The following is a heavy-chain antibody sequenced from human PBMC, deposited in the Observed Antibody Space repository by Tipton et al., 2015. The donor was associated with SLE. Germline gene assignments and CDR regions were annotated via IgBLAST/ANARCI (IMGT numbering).Heavy chain of an antibody. CDR3: ARAPRLGAFDI. V-gene: IGHV4-59*08. Sequence: LRLSCTVSGGSISSYYWSWIRQPPGKGLEWIGYIYYSGSTNYNPSLKSRVTISVDTSKNQFSLKLSSVTAADTAVYYCARAPRLGAFDIWGQGPMVTVSS. CDR1: GGSISSYY. CDR2: IYYSGST. D-gene: IGHD6-19*01. J-gene: IGHJ3*02.